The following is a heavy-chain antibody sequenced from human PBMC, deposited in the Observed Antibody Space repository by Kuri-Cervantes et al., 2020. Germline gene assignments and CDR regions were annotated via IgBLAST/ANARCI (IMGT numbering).Heavy chain of an antibody. CDR2: IIPIFGTT. D-gene: IGHD6-13*01. J-gene: IGHJ5*02. Sequence: SVKVSCKASGGTFTSYDISWVRQAPGQGLEWMGGIIPIFGTTNYAQKFQGRVTITADESTSTAYMELSSLRSEDTAVYYCARVRAAAGLHWFDPWGQGTLVTVSS. CDR3: ARVRAAAGLHWFDP. CDR1: GGTFTSYD. V-gene: IGHV1-69*13.